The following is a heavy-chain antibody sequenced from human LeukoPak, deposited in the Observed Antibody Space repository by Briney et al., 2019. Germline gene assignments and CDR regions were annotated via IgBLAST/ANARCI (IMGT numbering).Heavy chain of an antibody. J-gene: IGHJ4*02. D-gene: IGHD3-22*01. V-gene: IGHV3-11*04. CDR2: ISSSGSTI. CDR3: AREMYYDSSGYYGY. Sequence: PGGSLRLSCAASGFTFSDYYMSWIRQAPGKRLEWVSYISSSGSTIYYADSVKGRFTISRDNAKNSLYLQMNSLRAEDTAVYYCAREMYYDSSGYYGYWGQGTLVTVSS. CDR1: GFTFSDYY.